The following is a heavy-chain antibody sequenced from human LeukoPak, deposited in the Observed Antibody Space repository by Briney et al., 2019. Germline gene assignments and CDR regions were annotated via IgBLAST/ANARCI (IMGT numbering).Heavy chain of an antibody. CDR1: GGTFSSYA. CDR2: IIPIFGTA. D-gene: IGHD3-22*01. V-gene: IGHV1-69*05. Sequence: SVKVSCKASGGTFSSYAISWVRQAPGQGLEWMGGIIPIFGTANYAQKFQGRVTITTDESTSTAYMELSSLRSEDTAVYYCARVGEDYYDSSGYYGWFDPWGQGTLVTVSS. CDR3: ARVGEDYYDSSGYYGWFDP. J-gene: IGHJ5*02.